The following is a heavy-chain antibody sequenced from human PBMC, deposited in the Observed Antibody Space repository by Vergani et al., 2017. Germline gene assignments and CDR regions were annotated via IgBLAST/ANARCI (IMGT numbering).Heavy chain of an antibody. CDR3: AIVTDYYDRSGYYLDY. CDR1: GYSLPELT. Sequence: QVQLVQSGSEVRKPGASVKVSCQVSGYSLPELTIHWVRQAPGKGLEWMGGFDPEHGEVTFAHHIQGRVTMTEDRSTDTAYIELSSLRPEDTALYYCAIVTDYYDRSGYYLDYWGQGTMVTVSS. D-gene: IGHD3-22*01. V-gene: IGHV1-24*01. CDR2: FDPEHGEV. J-gene: IGHJ4*02.